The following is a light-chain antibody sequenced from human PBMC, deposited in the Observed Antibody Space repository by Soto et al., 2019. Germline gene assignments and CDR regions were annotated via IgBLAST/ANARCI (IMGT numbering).Light chain of an antibody. CDR1: GSNIVANYD. J-gene: IGLJ1*01. V-gene: IGLV1-40*01. CDR3: QSYDRSLSTWI. CDR2: ANR. Sequence: QSVLTQPPSASGAPGQRVTISCTGNGSNIVANYDVHWYQQLPGSAPRLLIYANRNRPAGVSDRFSGSKSDTSASLVISGRQADDEADYYCQSYDRSLSTWIFGTGTKVTVL.